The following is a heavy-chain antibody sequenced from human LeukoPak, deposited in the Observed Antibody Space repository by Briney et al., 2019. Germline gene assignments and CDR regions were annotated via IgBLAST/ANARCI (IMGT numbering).Heavy chain of an antibody. J-gene: IGHJ4*02. CDR2: ISGSGGST. V-gene: IGHV3-23*01. CDR1: GFTFSSYA. Sequence: GGSLRLSCAASGFTFSSYAMSWVRQAPGKGLEWVSAISGSGGSTYYADSVKGRFTIYRDTSKNTLYLQMNSLRAEDTAVYYCAKDTKSVVPGALDYWGQGTLVTVSS. CDR3: AKDTKSVVPGALDY. D-gene: IGHD2-2*01.